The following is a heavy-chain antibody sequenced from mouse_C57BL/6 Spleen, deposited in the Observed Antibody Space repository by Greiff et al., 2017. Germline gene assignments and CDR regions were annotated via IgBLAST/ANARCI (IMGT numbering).Heavy chain of an antibody. CDR1: GYTFTGYF. D-gene: IGHD1-1*01. V-gene: IGHV1-20*01. CDR3: ARWRDYYGFDF. J-gene: IGHJ2*01. Sequence: VLLMQSGPELVKPGDSVKLSCKASGYTFTGYFMNWVMQSHGKSLEWIGRINPYNADSSYNYKFKGKATLTVDKSSSTAHMELQSLTSDDSAVYYCARWRDYYGFDFWGQGTTLTVSS. CDR2: INPYNADS.